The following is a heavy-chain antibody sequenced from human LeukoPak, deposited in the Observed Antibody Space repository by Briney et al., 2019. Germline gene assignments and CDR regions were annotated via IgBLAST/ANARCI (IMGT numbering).Heavy chain of an antibody. Sequence: SETLSLTCTVSGYSVSSGYHWGWIRQPPGKGLEWIGSIYHSGSTYYNPSLKSRVTISVDTSKNQFSLKLSSVTAADTAVYYCARSGNTYYDFWSGYYPLDYWGQGTLVTVSS. CDR2: IYHSGST. V-gene: IGHV4-38-2*02. CDR3: ARSGNTYYDFWSGYYPLDY. D-gene: IGHD3-3*01. J-gene: IGHJ4*02. CDR1: GYSVSSGYH.